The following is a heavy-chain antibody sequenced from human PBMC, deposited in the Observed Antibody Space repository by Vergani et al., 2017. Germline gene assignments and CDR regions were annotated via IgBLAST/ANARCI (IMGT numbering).Heavy chain of an antibody. CDR3: ARALTTGSLYFQH. CDR2: IYYSGST. CDR1: GGSISSYY. V-gene: IGHV4-59*12. D-gene: IGHD2/OR15-2a*01. J-gene: IGHJ1*01. Sequence: QVQLQESGPGLVKPSETLSLTCTVSGGSISSYYWSWIRQPPGQGLEWIGYIYYSGSTYYNPSLKSRVTISVDTAKNQFSLKLSSVTAADTAVYYCARALTTGSLYFQHWGQGSLVTVSS.